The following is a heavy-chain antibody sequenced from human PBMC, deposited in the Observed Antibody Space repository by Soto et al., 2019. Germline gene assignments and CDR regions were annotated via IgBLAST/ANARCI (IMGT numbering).Heavy chain of an antibody. CDR1: GFTFSSYA. D-gene: IGHD3-22*01. CDR3: AKARARYYDSSGYYPFEY. J-gene: IGHJ4*02. V-gene: IGHV3-23*01. CDR2: ISGSGGST. Sequence: GSLRLSCAASGFTFSSYAMSWVRQAPGKGLEWVSGISGSGGSTYYADSVKGRFTISRDNSKNTLYLQMNSLRAEDTAVYYCAKARARYYDSSGYYPFEYWGQGTLVTVSS.